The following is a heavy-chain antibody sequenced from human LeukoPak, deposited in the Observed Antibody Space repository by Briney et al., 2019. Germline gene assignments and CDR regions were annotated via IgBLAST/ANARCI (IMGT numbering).Heavy chain of an antibody. V-gene: IGHV3-33*01. Sequence: GGSLRLSCAASGFTFSSYGMHWVRQAPGKGLEWVAVIWYNGTNKYYADSVKGRFTISRDNSKNTLYLQMNSLRAEDTAVYYCARIGGDRHPIEYWGQGTLVTVSS. CDR2: IWYNGTNK. CDR1: GFTFSSYG. D-gene: IGHD2-21*02. J-gene: IGHJ4*02. CDR3: ARIGGDRHPIEY.